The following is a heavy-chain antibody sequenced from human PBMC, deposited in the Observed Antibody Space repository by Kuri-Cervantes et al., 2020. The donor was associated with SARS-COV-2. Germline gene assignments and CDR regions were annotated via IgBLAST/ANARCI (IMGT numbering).Heavy chain of an antibody. J-gene: IGHJ5*02. CDR3: ARDTYYDILTGYSPLGFGP. V-gene: IGHV4-4*07. Sequence: SETLSLTCTVSGGSISSYYWSWTRQPAGKGLEWIGRIYTSGSTNYNPSLKSRVTMSVDTSKNQFSLKLSSVTAADTAVYYCARDTYYDILTGYSPLGFGPWGQGTLVTVSS. D-gene: IGHD3-9*01. CDR2: IYTSGST. CDR1: GGSISSYY.